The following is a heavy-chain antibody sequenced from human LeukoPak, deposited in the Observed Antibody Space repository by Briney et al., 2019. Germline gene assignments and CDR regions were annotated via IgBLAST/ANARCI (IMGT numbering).Heavy chain of an antibody. Sequence: GGSLRPSCAASGFTVSSNYMTWVRQAPGKGLEWLSVIYTGGGTYYADSVKGRFTISRDTSKTTVYLQMNSLRGDDTAIYYCAHYDFWSGHALDIWGQGTMVTVSS. D-gene: IGHD3-3*01. J-gene: IGHJ3*02. CDR3: AHYDFWSGHALDI. CDR2: IYTGGGT. CDR1: GFTVSSNY. V-gene: IGHV3-66*01.